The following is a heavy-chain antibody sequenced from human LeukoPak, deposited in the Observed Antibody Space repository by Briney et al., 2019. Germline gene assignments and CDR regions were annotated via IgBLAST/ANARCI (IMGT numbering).Heavy chain of an antibody. Sequence: GESQKISCKGSGYSFTSYWIGWVRQMLGKGLEWMGIIYPGDSDTRYSPSFQGQVTISTDKSISTAYLQWSSLKASDTAMYYCARRGAYDSSGYPLDYWGQGTLVTVSS. CDR3: ARRGAYDSSGYPLDY. J-gene: IGHJ4*02. CDR2: IYPGDSDT. D-gene: IGHD3-22*01. V-gene: IGHV5-51*01. CDR1: GYSFTSYW.